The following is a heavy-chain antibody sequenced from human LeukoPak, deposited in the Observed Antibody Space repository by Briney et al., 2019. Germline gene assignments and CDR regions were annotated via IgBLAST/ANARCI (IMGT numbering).Heavy chain of an antibody. CDR1: GFTFSSYA. V-gene: IGHV3-23*01. CDR2: ISGSGGST. Sequence: GGSLRLSCAASGFTFSSYAMSWVRQAPGKGLEWVSAISGSGGSTYYADSVKGRFTISRDNSKNTLYLQMNSLRDEDTAVYYCAKVGGQYGDYEYFDYWGQGTLVTVSS. D-gene: IGHD4-17*01. CDR3: AKVGGQYGDYEYFDY. J-gene: IGHJ4*02.